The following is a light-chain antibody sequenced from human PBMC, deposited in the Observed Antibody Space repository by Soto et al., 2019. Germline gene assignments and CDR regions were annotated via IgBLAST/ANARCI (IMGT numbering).Light chain of an antibody. CDR1: HNVLYSCDNQNY. CDR2: WAS. V-gene: IGKV4-1*01. J-gene: IGKJ1*01. CDR3: HQYYYSSQT. Sequence: DIVLTQSPDSLAVSLGERATISFNSIHNVLYSCDNQNYLAWYQQTPGQPPKLLIYWASNREPGVPDRFRGSGSGTDFTLTISSLQAEDVAVYYCHQYYYSSQTFGQGTKVDIK.